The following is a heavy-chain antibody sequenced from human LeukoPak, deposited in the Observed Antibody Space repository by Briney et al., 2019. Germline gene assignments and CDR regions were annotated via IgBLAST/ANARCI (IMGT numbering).Heavy chain of an antibody. D-gene: IGHD4-17*01. Sequence: PSETLSLTCTVSGGSISSYYWSWIRQPPGKGLEWIGYIYYSGSTNHNPSLKSRVTISVDTSKNQFSLKLSSVTAADTAVYYCARGSYYGDYVLENFDYWGQGTLVTVSS. V-gene: IGHV4-59*01. J-gene: IGHJ4*02. CDR2: IYYSGST. CDR3: ARGSYYGDYVLENFDY. CDR1: GGSISSYY.